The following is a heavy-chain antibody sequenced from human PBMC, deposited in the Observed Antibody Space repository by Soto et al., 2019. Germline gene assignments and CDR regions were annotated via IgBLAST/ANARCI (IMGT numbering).Heavy chain of an antibody. CDR3: AKDTARSSGSYYSHFDY. J-gene: IGHJ4*02. D-gene: IGHD3-10*01. CDR1: GFTFDDYA. Sequence: GGSLRLSCAASGFTFDDYAMHWVRQAPGKGLEWVSGISWNSGSIGYADSVKGRFTISRDNAKNSLYLQMNSLRAEDTALYYCAKDTARSSGSYYSHFDYWGQGTLVTVSS. V-gene: IGHV3-9*01. CDR2: ISWNSGSI.